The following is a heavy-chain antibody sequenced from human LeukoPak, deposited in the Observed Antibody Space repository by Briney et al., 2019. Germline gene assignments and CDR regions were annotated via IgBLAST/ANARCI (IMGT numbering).Heavy chain of an antibody. CDR1: GFTFSSYW. CDR2: IKQDGSEK. CDR3: AKSSGYYFDY. V-gene: IGHV3-7*01. Sequence: GGSLRLSCAASGFTFSSYWMSWVRQAPGKGLEWVANIKQDGSEKYYADSVKGRFTISRDNSKNTLYLQMNSLRAEDTAVYYCAKSSGYYFDYWGQGTLVTVSS. D-gene: IGHD6-19*01. J-gene: IGHJ4*02.